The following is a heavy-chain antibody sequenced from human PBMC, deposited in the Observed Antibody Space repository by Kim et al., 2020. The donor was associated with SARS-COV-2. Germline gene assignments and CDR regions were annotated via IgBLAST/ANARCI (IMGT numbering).Heavy chain of an antibody. Sequence: GGSLRLSCAASGFTFSSYAMSWVRQAPGKGLEWVSAISGSGGSTYYADSVKGRFTISRDNSKNTLYLQMNILRAEDTAVYYCAKDGEGASGYYDSSGGNWFDPWGQGTLVTVSS. CDR2: ISGSGGST. V-gene: IGHV3-23*01. J-gene: IGHJ5*02. CDR1: GFTFSSYA. D-gene: IGHD3-22*01. CDR3: AKDGEGASGYYDSSGGNWFDP.